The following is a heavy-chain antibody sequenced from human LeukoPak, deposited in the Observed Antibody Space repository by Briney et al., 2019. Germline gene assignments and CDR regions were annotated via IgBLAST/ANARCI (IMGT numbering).Heavy chain of an antibody. CDR2: IHIDGET. Sequence: PGGSLRLSCVVSEFTVNRNYMSWVRQAPGEGLEWVSIIHIDGETFYADSVKGRFTLSRDNSKNKLYLQMNSLRFEDTAVYYCARDGLESAGPVDFDIWGEGTMVTVSS. V-gene: IGHV3-66*01. CDR3: ARDGLESAGPVDFDI. J-gene: IGHJ3*02. CDR1: EFTVNRNY. D-gene: IGHD3/OR15-3a*01.